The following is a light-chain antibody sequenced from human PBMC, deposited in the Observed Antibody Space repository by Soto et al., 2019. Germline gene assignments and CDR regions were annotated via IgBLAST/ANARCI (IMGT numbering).Light chain of an antibody. V-gene: IGLV2-14*01. CDR3: SSYTTRTTLYV. J-gene: IGLJ1*01. CDR2: EVS. Sequence: QSALTQPASVSGSPGQSITISCTGTSSDVGSYNYVSWYQLHPGKAPKLMIYEVSNRPSGVSNRFSGSKSGDTAPLTISGLQAEDEADYYCSSYTTRTTLYVFGTGTKSPS. CDR1: SSDVGSYNY.